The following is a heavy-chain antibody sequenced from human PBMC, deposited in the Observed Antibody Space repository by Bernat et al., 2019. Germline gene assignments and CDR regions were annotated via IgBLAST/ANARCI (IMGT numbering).Heavy chain of an antibody. D-gene: IGHD3-22*01. CDR3: ARNYDTSGYQEGFDP. J-gene: IGHJ5*02. CDR2: INSDGSGT. CDR1: GFTLSSYW. V-gene: IGHV3-74*01. Sequence: EVQLVESGGGLVQPGGSLRLSCAATGFTLSSYWMYWVRQAPGKGLVWVSRINSDGSGTTYADSVRGRFTVSRDNAKNTLFLQMNSLRVEDTAVYYCARNYDTSGYQEGFDPWSQGTLVTVSS.